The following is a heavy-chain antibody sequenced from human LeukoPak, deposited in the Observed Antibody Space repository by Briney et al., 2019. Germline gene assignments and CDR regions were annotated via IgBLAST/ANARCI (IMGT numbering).Heavy chain of an antibody. D-gene: IGHD3-10*01. J-gene: IGHJ5*02. Sequence: GASVKVSCKASGYTFTSYGISWVRQAPGQGLEWMGWISAYNGNTNYAQKLQGRVTMTTDTSTSTAYMELRSLRSDDTAVYYCARGTSFYGSGRWWFDPWGQGTLVTVSS. CDR2: ISAYNGNT. CDR1: GYTFTSYG. CDR3: ARGTSFYGSGRWWFDP. V-gene: IGHV1-18*01.